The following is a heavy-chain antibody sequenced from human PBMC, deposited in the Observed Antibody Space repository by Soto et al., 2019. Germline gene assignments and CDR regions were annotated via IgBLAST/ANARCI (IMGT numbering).Heavy chain of an antibody. CDR1: DGSISSYY. CDR2: IYYSGST. D-gene: IGHD3-16*01. V-gene: IGHV4-59*08. Sequence: VQLQESGPGLVKPSETLSLTCTVSDGSISSYYWSWIRQAPGKGLEWIGYIYYSGSTNYNPSLKSRVTISVDTSKNQFSLKLSSVTAADTAVYYCARRYGDGFDIWGQGTMVTVSS. J-gene: IGHJ3*02. CDR3: ARRYGDGFDI.